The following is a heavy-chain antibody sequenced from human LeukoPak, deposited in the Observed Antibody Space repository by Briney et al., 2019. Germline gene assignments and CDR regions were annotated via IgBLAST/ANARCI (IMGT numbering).Heavy chain of an antibody. CDR2: IKHSGST. J-gene: IGHJ4*02. Sequence: PSETLSLTCAVYGFSFSGYYWSWIRQPPGKGLEWMGEIKHSGSTNYNPSLKSRVTISVDTSKNQFSLKLSSVTAADTAVYYCARVEVQQLAIDYWGQGTLVTVSS. D-gene: IGHD6-13*01. CDR3: ARVEVQQLAIDY. V-gene: IGHV4-34*01. CDR1: GFSFSGYY.